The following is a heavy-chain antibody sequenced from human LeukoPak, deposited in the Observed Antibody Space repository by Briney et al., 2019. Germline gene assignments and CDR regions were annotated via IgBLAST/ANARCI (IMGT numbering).Heavy chain of an antibody. V-gene: IGHV4-39*01. CDR2: IYYSGST. Sequence: PSETLSLTCTVSGNSISSNTYYWGWICQPPGKGLEWIGSIYYSGSTYYNPSLKSRVTISVDTSKNQFSLELSSVTAADTAVYYCARHPLYGDYLDYWGQGTLVTVSS. J-gene: IGHJ4*02. CDR3: ARHPLYGDYLDY. D-gene: IGHD4-17*01. CDR1: GNSISSNTYY.